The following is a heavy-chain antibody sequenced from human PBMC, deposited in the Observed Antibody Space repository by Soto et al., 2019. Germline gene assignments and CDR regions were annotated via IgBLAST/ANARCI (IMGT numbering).Heavy chain of an antibody. D-gene: IGHD3-3*01. V-gene: IGHV5-51*01. CDR1: GYSFTSYW. Sequence: GESLKISCKGSGYSFTSYWIGWVRQMPGKGLEWMGIIYPGDSDTRYSPSFQGQVTISADKSISTAYLQWSSLKAPDTAMYYWARHHTIFGVVITYYGMDVWGQGTAVTVSS. CDR3: ARHHTIFGVVITYYGMDV. CDR2: IYPGDSDT. J-gene: IGHJ6*02.